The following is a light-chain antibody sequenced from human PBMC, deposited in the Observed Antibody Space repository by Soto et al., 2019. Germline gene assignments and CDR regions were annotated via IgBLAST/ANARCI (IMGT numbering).Light chain of an antibody. V-gene: IGLV2-11*01. J-gene: IGLJ2*01. CDR1: SSDVGGYNY. CDR2: DVS. CDR3: CSYAGSYVV. Sequence: QSALTQPRSVSGSPGQSVTISCTRTSSDVGGYNYVSWYQQHPGKAPKLMTFDVSKRPSGVPDRFSGFKSGNTASLTISGLQVEDEADYYCCSYAGSYVVFGGGTKVTVL.